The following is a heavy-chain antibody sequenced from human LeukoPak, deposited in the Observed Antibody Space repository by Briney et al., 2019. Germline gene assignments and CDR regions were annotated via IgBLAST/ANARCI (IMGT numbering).Heavy chain of an antibody. D-gene: IGHD3-22*01. V-gene: IGHV4-30-4*01. CDR1: GGSISRGDYY. Sequence: SQTLSLTCTVSGGSISRGDYYWSWIRQPPGKGLEWIGYIYYSGSTYYNPFLKSRVTISVDTSKKQFFLKLSSVTAADTAVYYCATLYDSSGYQTFDYWGQGTLVTVSS. CDR3: ATLYDSSGYQTFDY. CDR2: IYYSGST. J-gene: IGHJ4*02.